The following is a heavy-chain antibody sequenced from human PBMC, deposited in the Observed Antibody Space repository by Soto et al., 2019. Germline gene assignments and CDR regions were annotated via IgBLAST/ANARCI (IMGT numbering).Heavy chain of an antibody. V-gene: IGHV3-30*18. CDR1: GFTFSSYG. J-gene: IGHJ5*02. CDR2: ISYSGTDK. Sequence: PGGSLRLSCVASGFTFSSYGMHWVRQAPGKGLDWVAVISYSGTDKYYSDSVKGRFTISRDNSENTLYLEMHGLRIEDTAVYYCAKDASWGIVPTSKDPWGQGTLVTVS. D-gene: IGHD2-2*01. CDR3: AKDASWGIVPTSKDP.